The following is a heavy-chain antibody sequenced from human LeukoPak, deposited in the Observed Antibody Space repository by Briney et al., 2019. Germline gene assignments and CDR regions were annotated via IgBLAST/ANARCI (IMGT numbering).Heavy chain of an antibody. J-gene: IGHJ5*02. CDR1: GFTFSSYG. V-gene: IGHV3-30*03. D-gene: IGHD6-13*01. CDR2: ISYDGSNK. Sequence: GGSLRLSCAASGFTFSSYGMHWVRQAPGKGLEWVAVISYDGSNKYYADSVKGRFTISRDNSKNTLYLQMNSLRAEDTAVYYCARARIAAAGGGFDPWGQGTLVTVSS. CDR3: ARARIAAAGGGFDP.